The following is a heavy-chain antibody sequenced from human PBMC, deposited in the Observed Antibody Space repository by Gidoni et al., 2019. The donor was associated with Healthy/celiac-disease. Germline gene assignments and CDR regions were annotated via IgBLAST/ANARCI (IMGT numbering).Heavy chain of an antibody. Sequence: QVQLVESGGGVVQPGRSLRLSCAASGFTFSSYGMHWVRQAPGKGLEWVAVIWYDGSNKYYADSVKGRFTISRDNSKNTLYLQMNSLRAEDTAVYYCARGGIGLGMDVWGQGTTVTVSS. J-gene: IGHJ6*02. CDR2: IWYDGSNK. CDR3: ARGGIGLGMDV. D-gene: IGHD2-21*01. V-gene: IGHV3-33*01. CDR1: GFTFSSYG.